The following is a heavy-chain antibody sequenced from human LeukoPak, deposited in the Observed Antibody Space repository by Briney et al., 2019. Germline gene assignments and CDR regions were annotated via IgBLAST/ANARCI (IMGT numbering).Heavy chain of an antibody. J-gene: IGHJ4*02. V-gene: IGHV3-7*03. CDR2: LNQDGSEK. CDR3: ARAVTSTEGY. Sequence: GGSLRLSCAASGFTFITYWMTWVRQAPGKGLEWVASLNQDGSEKYYVDSVKGRFTISRDNAQKSLYLEMKSLSAKDTAVYYCARAVTSTEGYWGQATLVTVSS. CDR1: GFTFITYW.